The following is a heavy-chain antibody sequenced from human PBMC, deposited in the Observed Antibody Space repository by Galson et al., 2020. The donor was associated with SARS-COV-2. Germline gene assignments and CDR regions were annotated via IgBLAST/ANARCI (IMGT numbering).Heavy chain of an antibody. V-gene: IGHV2-5*01. Sequence: SGPTLVKPTQALTLTCTFSGFSLTTFGLGVGWVRQPPGKALEWLALIYWNDDKFYSPSLKSRLTITKDTSKNQVVLTMTNMDPVDAGTYFCAGSPLSGFYYFDKWGQGARVTVSS. CDR2: IYWNDDK. CDR3: AGSPLSGFYYFDK. CDR1: GFSLTTFGLG. D-gene: IGHD6-25*01. J-gene: IGHJ4*02.